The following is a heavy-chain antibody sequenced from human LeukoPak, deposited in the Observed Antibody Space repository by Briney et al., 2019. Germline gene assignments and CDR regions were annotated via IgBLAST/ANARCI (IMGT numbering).Heavy chain of an antibody. D-gene: IGHD3-10*01. CDR2: IKQDGSEK. J-gene: IGHJ4*02. CDR3: ARLRQLVTMVRGVTYYFDY. Sequence: GGSLRLSCAASGFTFSSYWMSWVRQAPGKGLEWVANIKQDGSEKYYVDSVKGRFTISRDNAKNSLYLQMNSLRAEDTAVYYCARLRQLVTMVRGVTYYFDYWAREPWSPSPQ. V-gene: IGHV3-7*03. CDR1: GFTFSSYW.